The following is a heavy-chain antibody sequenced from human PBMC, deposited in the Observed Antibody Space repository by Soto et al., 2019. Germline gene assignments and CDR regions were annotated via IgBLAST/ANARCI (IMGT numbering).Heavy chain of an antibody. D-gene: IGHD1-26*01. Sequence: QVQLVESGGGVVQPGRSLRLSCAASGFTFSSYGMHWVRQAPGKGLEWVAVISYDGSNKYYADSVKGRFTISRDNSKNTLYLQMNSLRAEDTAVYYCAKPPKPLGIVGAHGYYFDYWGQGTLVTVSS. CDR2: ISYDGSNK. CDR1: GFTFSSYG. CDR3: AKPPKPLGIVGAHGYYFDY. J-gene: IGHJ4*02. V-gene: IGHV3-30*18.